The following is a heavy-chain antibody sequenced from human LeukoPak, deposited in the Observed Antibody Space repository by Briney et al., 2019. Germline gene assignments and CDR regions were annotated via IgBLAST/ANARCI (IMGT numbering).Heavy chain of an antibody. D-gene: IGHD3-16*01. Sequence: GGSLRLSCAASGFTFSNAWMSWVRQAPGKGLEWISYISDSSRMIFYTDSVKGRFTVSRDNAKNSLYLQMNSLRVEDTAVYYCARGVGVLTTVGDYWGQGTLVTVSS. CDR3: ARGVGVLTTVGDY. CDR2: ISDSSRMI. CDR1: GFTFSNAW. V-gene: IGHV3-48*04. J-gene: IGHJ4*02.